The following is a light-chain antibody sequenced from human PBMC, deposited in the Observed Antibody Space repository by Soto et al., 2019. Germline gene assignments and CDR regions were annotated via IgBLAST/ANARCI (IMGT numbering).Light chain of an antibody. CDR3: MQGTHWPYT. CDR2: EVS. Sequence: DVVMTQSPLSLPVTLGQPASISCRSTQSLIHSDGNTYLSWFQQRPGQTPRRLIYEVSKRDSGVPDRFSGSGAGTDFTLRISRVEADDVAVYYCMQGTHWPYTFGQGTKLEI. J-gene: IGKJ2*01. CDR1: QSLIHSDGNTY. V-gene: IGKV2-30*02.